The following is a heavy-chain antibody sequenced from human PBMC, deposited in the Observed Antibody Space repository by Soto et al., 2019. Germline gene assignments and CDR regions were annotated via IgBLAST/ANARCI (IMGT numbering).Heavy chain of an antibody. Sequence: QVQLQESGPGLVKPSQTLSLTCTVSGGSISSGGYYWSWIRQHPGKGLEWIGYIYYSGSTYYNPSLKSRVTISVDTSKNQFSLKLSSVTAADTAVYYCARDYCSGGSCSPYYFDYWGQGTLVTVSS. CDR1: GGSISSGGYY. J-gene: IGHJ4*02. V-gene: IGHV4-31*03. D-gene: IGHD2-15*01. CDR3: ARDYCSGGSCSPYYFDY. CDR2: IYYSGST.